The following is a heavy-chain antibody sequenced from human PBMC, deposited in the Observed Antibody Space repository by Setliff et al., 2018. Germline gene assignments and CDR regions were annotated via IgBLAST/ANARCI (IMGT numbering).Heavy chain of an antibody. CDR1: GYSFSNFW. D-gene: IGHD6-25*01. V-gene: IGHV5-10-1*01. Sequence: GESLKISCKASGYSFSNFWINWVRQLPGKGLEWMGRIEPTDSYTNYSPSSQGHVTISIDKSITTAYLHWSSLKASDTAMYYCTRGGYDSGVWGQGTLVTAPQ. CDR2: IEPTDSYT. J-gene: IGHJ4*02. CDR3: TRGGYDSGV.